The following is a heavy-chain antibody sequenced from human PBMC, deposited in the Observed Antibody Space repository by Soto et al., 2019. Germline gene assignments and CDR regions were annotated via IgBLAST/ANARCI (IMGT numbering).Heavy chain of an antibody. V-gene: IGHV1-69*01. CDR3: ARSTSTVDAFDI. Sequence: SEKVYCKATRVSSISYGISCVRHSTGQGLEWMGGIIPIFGTANYAQKFQGRVTITADESTSTAYMELSSLRSEDTAVYYCARSTSTVDAFDIWGQGTMVTVSS. J-gene: IGHJ3*02. CDR1: RVSSISYG. CDR2: IIPIFGTA. D-gene: IGHD1-26*01.